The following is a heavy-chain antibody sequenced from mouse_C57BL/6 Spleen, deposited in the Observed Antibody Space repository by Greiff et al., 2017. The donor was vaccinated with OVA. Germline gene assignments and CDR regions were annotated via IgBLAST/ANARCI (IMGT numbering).Heavy chain of an antibody. J-gene: IGHJ4*01. CDR3: ARYPYDYYAMDY. D-gene: IGHD6-5*01. CDR1: GYTFTDYY. CDR2: INPNNGGT. V-gene: IGHV1-26*01. Sequence: VQLQQSGPELVKPGASVKISCKASGYTFTDYYMNWVKQSHGKSLEWIGDINPNNGGTSYNQKFKGKATLTVDKSSSTAYMELRSLTSEDSAVYYCARYPYDYYAMDYWGQGTSVTVSS.